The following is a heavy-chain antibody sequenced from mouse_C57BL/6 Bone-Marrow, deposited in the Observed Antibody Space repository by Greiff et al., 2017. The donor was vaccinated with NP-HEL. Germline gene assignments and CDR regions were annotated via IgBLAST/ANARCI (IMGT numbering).Heavy chain of an antibody. V-gene: IGHV3-8*01. J-gene: IGHJ4*01. CDR3: ARSPLWLRRNYYAMDY. CDR2: ISYCGST. CDR1: GYSITSDY. D-gene: IGHD2-2*01. Sequence: VQLQQSGPGLAKPSQTLSLTCSFTGYSITSDYWNLIRIFPGSKLEYMGYISYCGSTYYNPSLKSRISITRDTSKNQYYLQLHSVTTEDTATYDCARSPLWLRRNYYAMDYGGQGTSVTVSS.